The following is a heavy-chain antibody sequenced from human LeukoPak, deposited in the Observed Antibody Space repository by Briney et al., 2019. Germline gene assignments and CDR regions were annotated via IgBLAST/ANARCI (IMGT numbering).Heavy chain of an antibody. J-gene: IGHJ6*03. Sequence: PSETLSLTCTVSGGSISSYYWSWIRQPAGKGLEWIGRIYTSGSTNYNPSLKSRVTMSVDTSKNQFSLKLSSVTAADTAVYYCARGVGYNWKYYYYYYYMDVWGKGTTVTASS. CDR3: ARGVGYNWKYYYYYYYMDV. CDR2: IYTSGST. CDR1: GGSISSYY. D-gene: IGHD1-20*01. V-gene: IGHV4-4*07.